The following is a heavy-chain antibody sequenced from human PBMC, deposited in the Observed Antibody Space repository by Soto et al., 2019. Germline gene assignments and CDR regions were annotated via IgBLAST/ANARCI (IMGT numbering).Heavy chain of an antibody. J-gene: IGHJ6*02. CDR2: ISYDGSNK. V-gene: IGHV3-30*18. CDR3: AKDLGYDILTGYYRPYYYYGMDV. Sequence: LRLSCAASGFTFISYGMHWVRQAPGKGLEWVAVISYDGSNKYYADSVKGRFTISRDNSKNTLYLQMNSLRAEDTAVYYCAKDLGYDILTGYYRPYYYYGMDVWGQGTTVTSP. CDR1: GFTFISYG. D-gene: IGHD3-9*01.